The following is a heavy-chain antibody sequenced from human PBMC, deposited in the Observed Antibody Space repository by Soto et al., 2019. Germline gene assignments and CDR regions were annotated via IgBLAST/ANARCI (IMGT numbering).Heavy chain of an antibody. CDR1: GDGSTRFS. CDR2: INAGNGNT. V-gene: IGHV1-3*01. CDR3: ARDRDPYYHFWRGPKWFAP. J-gene: IGHJ5*02. Sequence: ESGDGSTRFSKDWVREAHGKRLEWMGWINAGNGNTKYSQNFQGRVTITRDTSASTAYTELSSLRSEDTAAYYCARDRDPYYHFWRGPKWFAPWGQGTLVTVSS. D-gene: IGHD3-3*01.